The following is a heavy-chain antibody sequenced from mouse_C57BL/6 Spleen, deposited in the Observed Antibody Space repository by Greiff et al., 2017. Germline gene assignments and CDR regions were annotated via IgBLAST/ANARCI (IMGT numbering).Heavy chain of an antibody. J-gene: IGHJ1*03. CDR2: IDPEDGET. V-gene: IGHV14-2*01. Sequence: EVQLQQSGAELVKPGASVKLSCTASGFNIKDYYMHWVKQRTEQGLEWIGRIDPEDGETKYAPKFPGKATITADTSSNTAYLQLSSLTSEDTAVYYCARSDYYGSRTRYFDVWGTGTTVTVSS. D-gene: IGHD1-1*01. CDR3: ARSDYYGSRTRYFDV. CDR1: GFNIKDYY.